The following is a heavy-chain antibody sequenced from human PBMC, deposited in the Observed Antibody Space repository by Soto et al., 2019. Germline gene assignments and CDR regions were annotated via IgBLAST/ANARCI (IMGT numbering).Heavy chain of an antibody. D-gene: IGHD2-15*01. CDR2: IIPIFGTA. CDR3: ARGGRRPPSPTFYNWFDP. CDR1: GGTFSSYA. J-gene: IGHJ5*02. Sequence: SVKVSCKASGGTFSSYAISWVRQAPGQGLEWMGGIIPIFGTANYAQKFQGRVTITADKSTSTAYMELSSLRSEDTAVYYCARGGRRPPSPTFYNWFDPWGQGTRVTVSS. V-gene: IGHV1-69*06.